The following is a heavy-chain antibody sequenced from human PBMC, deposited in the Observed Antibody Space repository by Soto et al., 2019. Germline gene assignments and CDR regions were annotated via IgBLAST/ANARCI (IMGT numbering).Heavy chain of an antibody. CDR1: VFAVISSFVY. CDR3: ARLQTSSGWSLFDY. V-gene: IGHV4-61*01. J-gene: IGHJ4*02. D-gene: IGHD6-13*01. CDR2: IYYTLTT. Sequence: PSGTLSLTCTVSVFAVISSFVYWSLFRQPPGQRLEWIVYIYYTLTTNYNPSLASRVAMSVDTSKKQFTLNLRSLTAAETARYYCARLQTSSGWSLFDYWGQGMLATVCS.